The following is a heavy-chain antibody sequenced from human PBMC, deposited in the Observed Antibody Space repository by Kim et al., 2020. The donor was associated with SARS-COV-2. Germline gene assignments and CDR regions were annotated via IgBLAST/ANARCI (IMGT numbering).Heavy chain of an antibody. Sequence: SETLSLTCAVYGGSFSGYYWSWIRQPPGKGLEWIGEINHSGSTNYNPSLKSRVTISVDTSKNQFSLKLSSVTAADTAVYYCARYGVDPIMITFGGVIAKWDYGMDVWGQGTTVTVSS. J-gene: IGHJ6*02. CDR3: ARYGVDPIMITFGGVIAKWDYGMDV. V-gene: IGHV4-34*01. CDR1: GGSFSGYY. D-gene: IGHD3-16*02. CDR2: INHSGST.